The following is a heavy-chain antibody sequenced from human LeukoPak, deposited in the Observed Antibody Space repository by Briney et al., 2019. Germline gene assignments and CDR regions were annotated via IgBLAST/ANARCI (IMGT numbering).Heavy chain of an antibody. D-gene: IGHD1-26*01. CDR1: GFTFSNSW. Sequence: GSLRLSRAASGFTFSNSWMHWVRQAPGKGLVWVSRINADGSSTTYADSVKGRFTISRDNAKNTLYLQMNSLRAEDTAVYYCASWPAPKGDFDYWGQGTLVTVSS. CDR2: INADGSST. J-gene: IGHJ4*02. CDR3: ASWPAPKGDFDY. V-gene: IGHV3-74*01.